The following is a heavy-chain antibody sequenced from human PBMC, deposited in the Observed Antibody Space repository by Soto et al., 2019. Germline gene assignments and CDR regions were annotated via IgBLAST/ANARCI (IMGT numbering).Heavy chain of an antibody. Sequence: GGSLRLSCAASGFTFSSYSMNWVRQAPGKGLEWVSYISSSSSTIYYAGSVKGRFTISRDNSKNSLYLQMNSLRDEDTAVYYCASRTYYGSGSYDYWGQGTLVTVSS. D-gene: IGHD3-10*01. J-gene: IGHJ4*01. CDR3: ASRTYYGSGSYDY. V-gene: IGHV3-48*02. CDR2: ISSSSSTI. CDR1: GFTFSSYS.